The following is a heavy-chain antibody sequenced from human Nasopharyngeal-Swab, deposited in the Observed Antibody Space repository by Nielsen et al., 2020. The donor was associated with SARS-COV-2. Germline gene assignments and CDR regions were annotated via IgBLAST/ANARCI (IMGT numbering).Heavy chain of an antibody. CDR3: ATDGGILNAFDI. CDR2: IYYSGST. CDR1: GGSISSSSYY. Sequence: SETLSLTCTVSGGSISSSSYYWGWIRQPPGKGLQWIGSIYYSGSTYYNPSLKSRVTISVDTSKNQFSLKLSSVTAADTAVYYCATDGGILNAFDIWGQGTMVNVSS. V-gene: IGHV4-39*01. D-gene: IGHD3-16*01. J-gene: IGHJ3*02.